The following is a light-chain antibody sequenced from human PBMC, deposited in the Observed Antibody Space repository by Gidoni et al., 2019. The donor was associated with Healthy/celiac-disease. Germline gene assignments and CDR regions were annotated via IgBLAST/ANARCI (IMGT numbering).Light chain of an antibody. CDR1: QSISSW. J-gene: IGKJ2*01. V-gene: IGKV1-5*01. CDR2: DAS. CDR3: QQYNSYPYT. Sequence: DIQMTQSPSTLSASVGDRVTITCRASQSISSWLAWYQQKPGKAPKLLIYDASSLESGVPSRFSGSGSGTAFTLTIRSLQPDDFATYYCQQYNSYPYTFGQGTKLEIK.